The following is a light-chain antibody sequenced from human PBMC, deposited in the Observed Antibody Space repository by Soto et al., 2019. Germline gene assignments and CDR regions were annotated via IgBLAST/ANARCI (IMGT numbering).Light chain of an antibody. CDR3: QQRSNWYT. CDR1: QSVSSY. V-gene: IGKV3-11*01. J-gene: IGKJ2*01. Sequence: EIVLTQSPATLSLSPGERATLSCRASQSVSSYLAWYHQQPGQAPRLLIYDASNRATGIPARFSGSGSATDFTLTISSLHPEDFAFYYCQQRSNWYTFGQGTKLEIK. CDR2: DAS.